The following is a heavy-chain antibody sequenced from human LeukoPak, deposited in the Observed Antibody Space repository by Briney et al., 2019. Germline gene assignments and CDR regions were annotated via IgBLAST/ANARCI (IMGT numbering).Heavy chain of an antibody. V-gene: IGHV3-74*01. CDR1: GFTFSSYW. D-gene: IGHD3-3*01. J-gene: IGHJ6*03. Sequence: GGSLRLSCAASGFTFSSYWIHWVRHAPGKGLVWVSRINSEESSTSYADSVKGRFTISRDNAKNTLYLQMNSLRAEDTAVYYCARDYDRYYMDVWGKGTTVTVSS. CDR2: INSEESST. CDR3: ARDYDRYYMDV.